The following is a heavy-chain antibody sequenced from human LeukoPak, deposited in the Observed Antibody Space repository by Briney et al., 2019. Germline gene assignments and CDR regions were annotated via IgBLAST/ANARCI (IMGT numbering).Heavy chain of an antibody. D-gene: IGHD3-9*01. CDR2: ISYDGSDK. Sequence: GGSLRLSCAASGFTFDNYGMHWVRQAPGKGLEWVAIISYDGSDKYYADSVKGRFTISRDNSKNTLYLQMNSLRAEDTAVYYCAKDLRYFDWLLYYFDYWGQGTLVTVSS. CDR1: GFTFDNYG. J-gene: IGHJ4*02. V-gene: IGHV3-30*18. CDR3: AKDLRYFDWLLYYFDY.